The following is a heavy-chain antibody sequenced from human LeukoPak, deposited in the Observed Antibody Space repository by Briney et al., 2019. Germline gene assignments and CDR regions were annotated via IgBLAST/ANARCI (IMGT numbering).Heavy chain of an antibody. J-gene: IGHJ4*02. D-gene: IGHD4-23*01. CDR3: AREFRGGGDSGIFDY. CDR2: IYASGS. Sequence: PSETLSLTCTVSGGSLSLGSYYWSWIRQPAGKGLEWIGRIYASGSTDYNPSHYNPSLRSRVTISVGTSKSQFSLKLSSLTAADTAVYYCAREFRGGGDSGIFDYWGLGTLVTVSS. V-gene: IGHV4-61*02. CDR1: GGSLSLGSYY.